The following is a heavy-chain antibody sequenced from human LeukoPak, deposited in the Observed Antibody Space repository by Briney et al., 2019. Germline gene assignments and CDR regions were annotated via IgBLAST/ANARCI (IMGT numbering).Heavy chain of an antibody. D-gene: IGHD3-10*01. CDR1: GDSISSGGYY. Sequence: SQTLSLTCTVTGDSISSGGYYWSWIRQHPGKGLEWIGYIYHSGNTYYNPSLKSRVTISVDTSKDQFSLKLSSVTAADTALYYCARGQRNYGSGSYYRYGMDVWGQGTTVTVSS. CDR2: IYHSGNT. J-gene: IGHJ6*02. V-gene: IGHV4-31*03. CDR3: ARGQRNYGSGSYYRYGMDV.